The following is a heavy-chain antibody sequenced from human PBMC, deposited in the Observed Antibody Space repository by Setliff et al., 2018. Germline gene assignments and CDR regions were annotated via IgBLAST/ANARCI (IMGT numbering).Heavy chain of an antibody. CDR2: IYTSGTA. CDR1: DDSFTSSRYY. CDR3: ARAGGYYGSGSYYNDGWFDP. D-gene: IGHD3-10*01. Sequence: LSLTCTVSDDSFTSSRYYWTWIRQPPGKGLEWIGYIYTSGTAIYNPSLRSRVTISVDMSKKQFSLKLSSVTAADTAVYYCARAGGYYGSGSYYNDGWFDPWGQGTLVTVSS. V-gene: IGHV4-61*09. J-gene: IGHJ5*02.